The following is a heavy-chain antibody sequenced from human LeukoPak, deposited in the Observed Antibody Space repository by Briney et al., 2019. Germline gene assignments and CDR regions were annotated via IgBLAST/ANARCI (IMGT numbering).Heavy chain of an antibody. D-gene: IGHD3-10*01. CDR2: INSDGSST. Sequence: GSLRLSCAASGFTLSSYWMHWVRQVPGKGLVWVSRINSDGSSTSYADSVKGRFTISRDNAKNTLYLQMNSLRAEDTAVYYCARAYGSGSYYMGYYYYMDVWGKGTTVTVSS. J-gene: IGHJ6*03. V-gene: IGHV3-74*01. CDR3: ARAYGSGSYYMGYYYYMDV. CDR1: GFTLSSYW.